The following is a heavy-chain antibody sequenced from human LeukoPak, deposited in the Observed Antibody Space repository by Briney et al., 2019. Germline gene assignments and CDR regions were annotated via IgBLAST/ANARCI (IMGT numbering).Heavy chain of an antibody. J-gene: IGHJ4*02. CDR2: IYYSGST. CDR3: ARRALSRYYFDY. Sequence: SETLSLTCTVSGSPISSYSWNWIRQPPGKGLEWIGHIYYSGSTNYHPSLKRRVTISLDTSKNQFSLKLSSVTAADTAVYYCARRALSRYYFDYWGQGTLVTVSS. V-gene: IGHV4-59*08. CDR1: GSPISSYS.